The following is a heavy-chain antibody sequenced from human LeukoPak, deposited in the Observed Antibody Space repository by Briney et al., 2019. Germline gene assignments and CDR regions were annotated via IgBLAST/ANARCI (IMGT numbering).Heavy chain of an antibody. V-gene: IGHV5-51*01. J-gene: IGHJ3*02. Sequence: GESLKISCQGYGYSFTSYWIGWVRQMPGKGLEWMAIIYPGDSATRYSPSFQGQVTISADKSISTAYLQWSSLKASDTGMYYCARSPQGAFDIWGQGTMVTVSS. CDR2: IYPGDSAT. CDR1: GYSFTSYW. CDR3: ARSPQGAFDI.